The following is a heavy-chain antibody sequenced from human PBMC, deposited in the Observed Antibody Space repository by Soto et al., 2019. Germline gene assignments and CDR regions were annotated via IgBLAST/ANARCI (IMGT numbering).Heavy chain of an antibody. CDR1: GYTFTDYD. Sequence: QEQLVQSGAEVKKPGASVKVSCKTSGYTFTDYDINWVRQATGQGLEWIGWMNPNSGETGYAQKFQGRFTITRSASLSTAYLELSSLRCEDTAVYYCARVAVAVRPRLYNWFDPWGQGTLVTVSS. D-gene: IGHD6-19*01. V-gene: IGHV1-8*01. J-gene: IGHJ5*02. CDR3: ARVAVAVRPRLYNWFDP. CDR2: MNPNSGET.